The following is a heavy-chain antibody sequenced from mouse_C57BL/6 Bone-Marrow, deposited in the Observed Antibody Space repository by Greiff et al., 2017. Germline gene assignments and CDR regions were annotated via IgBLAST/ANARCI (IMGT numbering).Heavy chain of an antibody. CDR2: FYPGSGSI. CDR1: GYTFTEYT. J-gene: IGHJ2*01. D-gene: IGHD2-4*01. V-gene: IGHV1-62-2*01. CDR3: ARQEEGTLYDYDGGYFDD. Sequence: QVQLQQSGAELVKPGASVKLSCKASGYTFTEYTIHWVKQRSGQGLEWIGWFYPGSGSIKYNEKFKDKATLTADKSSSTVYMELSRLTSEDSAVYFCARQEEGTLYDYDGGYFDDWGQGTTLTVSS.